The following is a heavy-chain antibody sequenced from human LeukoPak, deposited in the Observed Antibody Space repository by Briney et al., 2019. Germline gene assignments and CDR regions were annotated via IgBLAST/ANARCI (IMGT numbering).Heavy chain of an antibody. CDR3: ARVSILIVPYYAFDI. D-gene: IGHD2/OR15-2a*01. Sequence: GGSLRLSCAASGFTFSSHWMSWVRQAPGKGLEWVANIKKDGSEKYYVDAVKGRFTISRDNAKTSLYLQMNSLRAEDTAVYYCARVSILIVPYYAFDIWGQGTMVTVSS. CDR1: GFTFSSHW. V-gene: IGHV3-7*04. CDR2: IKKDGSEK. J-gene: IGHJ3*02.